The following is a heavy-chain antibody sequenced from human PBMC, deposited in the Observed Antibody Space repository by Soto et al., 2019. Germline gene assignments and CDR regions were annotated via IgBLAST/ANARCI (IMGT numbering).Heavy chain of an antibody. CDR2: IYHSGST. J-gene: IGHJ5*02. CDR3: ARDRAITTNNWFDP. CDR1: GGSIRSGGYL. Sequence: QVQLQESGPGLVKASQTLSLTCTVSGGSIRSGGYLWSWIRQHPVKGLEWIGYIYHSGSTYYHPSLKSRASMSVDTSKNQFSLELSSVTAADTAVYYCARDRAITTNNWFDPWGQGTLVTVSS. V-gene: IGHV4-31*03.